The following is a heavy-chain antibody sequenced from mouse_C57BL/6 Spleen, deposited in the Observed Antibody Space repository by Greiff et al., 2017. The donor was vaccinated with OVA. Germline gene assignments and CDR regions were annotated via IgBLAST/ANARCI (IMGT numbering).Heavy chain of an antibody. Sequence: EVQVVESGGGLVKPGGSLKLSCAASGFTFSDYGMHWVRQAPEKGLEWVAYISSGSSTIYYADTVKGRFTISRDNAKNTLFLQMTSLRSEDTAMXYCARGPGYYAMDYWGQGTSVTVSS. V-gene: IGHV5-17*01. CDR2: ISSGSSTI. CDR3: ARGPGYYAMDY. CDR1: GFTFSDYG. J-gene: IGHJ4*01.